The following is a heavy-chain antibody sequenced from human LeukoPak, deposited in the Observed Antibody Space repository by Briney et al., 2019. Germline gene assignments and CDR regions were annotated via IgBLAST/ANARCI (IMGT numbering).Heavy chain of an antibody. Sequence: ASVKVSCKASGYTFTSYDINWVRQATGQGLEWMGWMNPNSGNTGYAQKFQGRVTITRNTSISTAYMELSSLRSEDTAVYYCARGSLRSYYYDSSGSPDYWGQGTLVTVSS. CDR1: GYTFTSYD. J-gene: IGHJ4*02. V-gene: IGHV1-8*03. D-gene: IGHD3-22*01. CDR3: ARGSLRSYYYDSSGSPDY. CDR2: MNPNSGNT.